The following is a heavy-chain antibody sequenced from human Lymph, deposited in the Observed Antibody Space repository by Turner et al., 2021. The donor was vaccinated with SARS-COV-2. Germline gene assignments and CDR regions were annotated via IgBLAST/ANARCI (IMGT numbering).Heavy chain of an antibody. J-gene: IGHJ4*02. CDR1: GYTFTSYW. CDR3: ARREWGGSLGHIDY. CDR2: IYPGDSYT. Sequence: EVQLVQSGAEVKKHGESQKISCKGSGYTFTSYWNGWVRQMPGRVLGWMEFIYPGDSYTRYSPSFQGQVTISADKSISTAYLQWSSLKASDTAMYYCARREWGGSLGHIDYWGQGTLVTVSS. D-gene: IGHD3-3*01. V-gene: IGHV5-51*01.